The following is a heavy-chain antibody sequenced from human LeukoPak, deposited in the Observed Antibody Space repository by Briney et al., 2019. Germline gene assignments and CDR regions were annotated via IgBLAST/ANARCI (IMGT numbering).Heavy chain of an antibody. CDR2: IRSGGSEI. CDR1: GFTFSSYW. J-gene: IGHJ4*02. CDR3: ARLSGDITVFDL. V-gene: IGHV3-7*01. D-gene: IGHD1-20*01. Sequence: GGSLRLSCAASGFTFSSYWMSWVRQAPGKGLEWVASIRSGGSEIKYVDSVQGRFTVSRDNTKNSLYLQMNSLRADDTAVYYCARLSGDITVFDLWGQGTLVTVSS.